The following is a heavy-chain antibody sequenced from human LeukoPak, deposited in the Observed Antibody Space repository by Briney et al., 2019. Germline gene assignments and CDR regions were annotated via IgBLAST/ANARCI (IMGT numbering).Heavy chain of an antibody. Sequence: GGSLRLSCAASGFTFSSYWMSWVRQAPGKGLEWVASIKQDGSEKYYVDSVKGRFTISRDNAKNSLYLQMNSLRAEDTAVYYCARVDPLLSFDIWGQGTMVTVSS. CDR3: ARVDPLLSFDI. CDR2: IKQDGSEK. J-gene: IGHJ3*02. V-gene: IGHV3-7*01. CDR1: GFTFSSYW. D-gene: IGHD2-21*01.